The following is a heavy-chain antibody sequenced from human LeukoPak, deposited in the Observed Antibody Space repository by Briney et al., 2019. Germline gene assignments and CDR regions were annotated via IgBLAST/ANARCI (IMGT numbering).Heavy chain of an antibody. CDR1: GGSISSYY. CDR2: RYYSGST. J-gene: IGHJ1*01. CDR3: ARVRGDFETD. D-gene: IGHD3-16*01. V-gene: IGHV4-59*01. Sequence: SETLSLTCSASGGSISSYYWTWIRQPPEKGLEWIGYRYYSGSTTYNPSLKSRVTISVDTSKSQFSLKLISVTAADTAIYYCARVRGDFETDWGQGTLVTVSS.